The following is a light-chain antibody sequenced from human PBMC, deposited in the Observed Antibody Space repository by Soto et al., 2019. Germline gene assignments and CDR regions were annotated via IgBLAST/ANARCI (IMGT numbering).Light chain of an antibody. Sequence: EIVMTQSPASLSVSPGEGATLSCRASQTVASNLAWYQQKPGQAPRLLIHGASTRATGVPASFSGSGSGTDFTLTISSLQSEDFAGYYCQQYHNWPPQYTFGQGTKLQIK. CDR2: GAS. CDR3: QQYHNWPPQYT. CDR1: QTVASN. V-gene: IGKV3-15*01. J-gene: IGKJ2*01.